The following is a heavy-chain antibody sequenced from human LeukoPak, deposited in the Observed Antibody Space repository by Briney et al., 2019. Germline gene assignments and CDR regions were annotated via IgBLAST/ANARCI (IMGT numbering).Heavy chain of an antibody. D-gene: IGHD5-12*01. CDR3: ARARRHVGYDGWFDP. Sequence: ASVKVSCKSSEFTFSDYYIHWMRQAPGQGLEWLGWINPKSGNTNSARKFQGRVTMTRDTSVTTTYMELITLTPDDTALYYCARARRHVGYDGWFDPWGQGTLVVVSS. V-gene: IGHV1-2*02. J-gene: IGHJ5*02. CDR2: INPKSGNT. CDR1: EFTFSDYY.